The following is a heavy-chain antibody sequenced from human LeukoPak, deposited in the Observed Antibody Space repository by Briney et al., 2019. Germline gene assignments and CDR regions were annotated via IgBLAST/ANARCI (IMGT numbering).Heavy chain of an antibody. CDR3: ARRYSGYDSAFDI. V-gene: IGHV3-30-3*01. CDR2: ITYDGGNK. D-gene: IGHD5-12*01. CDR1: GFTFSNYA. Sequence: GGSLRLSCAPSGFTFSNYAMHWVRQAPGKGLEWVAIITYDGGNKYYADSVKGRFTISRDNSKNTLYLQMSSLRADDTAVYYCARRYSGYDSAFDIWGQGTMVTVSS. J-gene: IGHJ3*02.